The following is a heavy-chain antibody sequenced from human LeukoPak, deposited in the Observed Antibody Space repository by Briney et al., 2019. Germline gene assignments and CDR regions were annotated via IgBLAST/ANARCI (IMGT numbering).Heavy chain of an antibody. CDR3: ARGGSEAYFDY. Sequence: GGSLRLSCAASGFTFSDYYMSWIRQAPGMGLEWISYISRSGITIKYADSVKGRFTISRDNAKNSLYLQMNGLRAEDTAVYYCARGGSEAYFDYWGQGTLVTVSS. CDR1: GFTFSDYY. CDR2: ISRSGITI. J-gene: IGHJ4*02. D-gene: IGHD3-16*01. V-gene: IGHV3-11*04.